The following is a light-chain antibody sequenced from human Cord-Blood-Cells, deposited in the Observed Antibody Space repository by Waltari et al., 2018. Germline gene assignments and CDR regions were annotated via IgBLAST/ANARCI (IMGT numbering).Light chain of an antibody. CDR2: NVS. Sequence: DDVMTQSPLSLPVTLGQPASISCRSSQSLVYSDGNTYLNWCQQRPGQSPRRLIYNVSNRDSGVPDRFSGSGSGTDFTLKISRVEAEDVGVDYCMQGTHWPITFGQGTRLEIK. CDR3: MQGTHWPIT. V-gene: IGKV2-30*01. J-gene: IGKJ5*01. CDR1: QSLVYSDGNTY.